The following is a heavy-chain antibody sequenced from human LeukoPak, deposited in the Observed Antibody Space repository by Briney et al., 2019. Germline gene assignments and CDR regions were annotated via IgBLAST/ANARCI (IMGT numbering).Heavy chain of an antibody. D-gene: IGHD3-10*01. CDR3: AGYGSGSYYKAFDF. Sequence: PSETLSLTCAVYGGSFSGYYWSWIRQPPGKGLEWIGEINHSGSTNYNPSLKSRVTISVDTSKNQFSLKLTSMTAADTAVYYCAGYGSGSYYKAFDFWGQGILVTVSS. CDR2: INHSGST. V-gene: IGHV4-34*01. J-gene: IGHJ4*02. CDR1: GGSFSGYY.